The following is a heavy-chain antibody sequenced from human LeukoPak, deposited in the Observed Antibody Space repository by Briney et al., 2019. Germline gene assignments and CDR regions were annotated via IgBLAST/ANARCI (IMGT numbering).Heavy chain of an antibody. CDR3: ARSPRGGLGELSTGYFDY. V-gene: IGHV4-34*01. CDR1: GGSFSGYY. J-gene: IGHJ4*02. Sequence: SETLSLTCAVYGGSFSGYYWSWIRQPPGKELEWIGEINHSGSSNYNPSLKSRVTISVDTSKNQFSLKLSSVTAADTAVYYCARSPRGGLGELSTGYFDYWGQGTLVTASS. D-gene: IGHD3-16*02. CDR2: INHSGSS.